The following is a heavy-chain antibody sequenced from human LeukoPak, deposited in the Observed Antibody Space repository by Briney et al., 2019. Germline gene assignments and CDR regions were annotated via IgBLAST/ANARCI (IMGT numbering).Heavy chain of an antibody. CDR1: GGSISSSSYY. J-gene: IGHJ4*02. CDR2: IYYSGST. Sequence: SETLSLTCTVSGGSISSSSYYWGRIRQPPWKGLEWIGSIYYSGSTYYNPSLKSRVTISVDTSKNQFSLKLSSVTAADTAVYYCARRRMVRGVIISYQPVDYWGQGTLVTVSS. CDR3: ARRRMVRGVIISYQPVDY. V-gene: IGHV4-39*01. D-gene: IGHD3-10*01.